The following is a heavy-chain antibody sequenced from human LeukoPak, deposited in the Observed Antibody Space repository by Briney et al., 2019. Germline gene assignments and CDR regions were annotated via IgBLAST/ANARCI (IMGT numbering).Heavy chain of an antibody. V-gene: IGHV3-23*01. Sequence: GGSLRLSCAASGFIFNNFGLIWVRRAPGKGLEWVSASNDSGGTTYADFVKGRFTISRDNSKNTLFLQMNSLRAEDTALYYCAKGGSGYFLDLWGQGTLVTVSS. CDR1: GFIFNNFG. J-gene: IGHJ5*02. D-gene: IGHD3-22*01. CDR2: SNDSGGT. CDR3: AKGGSGYFLDL.